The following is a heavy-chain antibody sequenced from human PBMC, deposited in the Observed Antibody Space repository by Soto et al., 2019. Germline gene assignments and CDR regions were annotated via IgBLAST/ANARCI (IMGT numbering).Heavy chain of an antibody. J-gene: IGHJ6*02. Sequence: SVKVSCKASGGTFSSYAISWVRQAPGQGLEWMGGIIPIFGTANYAQKFQGRVTITADKSTSTAYMELSSLRSEDTAVYYCARARSRYCSSTSCYTPYYYYGMDVWGQGTTVTVSS. CDR3: ARARSRYCSSTSCYTPYYYYGMDV. CDR1: GGTFSSYA. D-gene: IGHD2-2*02. CDR2: IIPIFGTA. V-gene: IGHV1-69*06.